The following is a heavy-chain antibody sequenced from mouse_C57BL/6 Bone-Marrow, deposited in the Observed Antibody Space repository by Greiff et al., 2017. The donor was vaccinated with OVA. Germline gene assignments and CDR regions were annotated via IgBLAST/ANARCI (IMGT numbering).Heavy chain of an antibody. J-gene: IGHJ2*01. Sequence: EVKLEESGGGLVKPGGSLKLSCAASGFTFSSYAMSWVRQTPEKRLEWVATISDGGSYTYYPDNVKGRFTISRDNAKNNLYLQMSHLKSEDTAMYYCARLTGTRYFDYWGQGTTLTVSS. V-gene: IGHV5-4*03. CDR1: GFTFSSYA. CDR2: ISDGGSYT. D-gene: IGHD4-1*01. CDR3: ARLTGTRYFDY.